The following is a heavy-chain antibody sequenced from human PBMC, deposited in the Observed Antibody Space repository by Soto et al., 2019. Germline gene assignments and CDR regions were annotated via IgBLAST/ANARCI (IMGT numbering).Heavy chain of an antibody. CDR2: IYYSGST. CDR3: AMRYGWAFDI. J-gene: IGHJ3*02. D-gene: IGHD3-16*01. V-gene: IGHV4-59*08. Sequence: QVQLQESGPGLVKPSETLSLTCTVSGGSISSYYWSWIRQPPGKGLVCIGYIYYSGSTNNNPSLKSRVTISVDTSKNQFSLKLSSVTAADTAVYYCAMRYGWAFDIWGQGTMVTVSS. CDR1: GGSISSYY.